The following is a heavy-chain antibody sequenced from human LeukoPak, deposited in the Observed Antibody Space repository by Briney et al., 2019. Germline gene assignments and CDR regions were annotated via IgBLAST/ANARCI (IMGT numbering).Heavy chain of an antibody. CDR3: VRAIGGPSGSYYNY. D-gene: IGHD1-26*01. CDR2: VGAVGDT. J-gene: IGHJ4*02. CDR1: GFSFETYD. V-gene: IGHV3-13*01. Sequence: GGSLRLSCAASGFSFETYDMHWVRQIIGKGLEWVSAVGAVGDTYYLGSVKDRFTISRENAKNSLYLQMNSLRAEDTAVYYCVRAIGGPSGSYYNYWGQGTLVTVSS.